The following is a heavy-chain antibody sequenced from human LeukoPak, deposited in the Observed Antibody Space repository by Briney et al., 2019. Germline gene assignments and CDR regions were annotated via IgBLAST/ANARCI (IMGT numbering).Heavy chain of an antibody. CDR3: AMRTSCCNWFHP. D-gene: IGHD2-2*01. CDR1: GGSISSYY. V-gene: IGHV4-4*07. CDR2: MYTYEIT. J-gene: IGHJ5*02. Sequence: KSSETLSLTCTVSGGSISSYYGSWIRQPAGQGLGWIGHMYTYEITNYNPSLKSRIPMSVYPSKNQFSLKLSSVTVADTAVYDCAMRTSCCNWFHPWGQGTLVTVSS.